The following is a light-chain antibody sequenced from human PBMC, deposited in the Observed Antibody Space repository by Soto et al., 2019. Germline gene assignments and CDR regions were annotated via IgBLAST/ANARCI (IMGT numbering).Light chain of an antibody. CDR2: DAS. CDR1: QDISNY. CDR3: LQHTNYPPT. V-gene: IGKV1-33*01. Sequence: DIQMTQNPSSLSASVGDRVTITCQASQDISNYLNWYQQKPGKAPKLLIYDASNLETGVPSRFSGSGSGTEFTLTISSLQPEDFAPYFCLQHTNYPPTFGQGAMVDI. J-gene: IGKJ1*01.